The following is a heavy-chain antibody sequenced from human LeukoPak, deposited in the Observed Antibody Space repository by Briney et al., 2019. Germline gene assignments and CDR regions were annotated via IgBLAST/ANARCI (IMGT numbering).Heavy chain of an antibody. CDR2: INHSGST. D-gene: IGHD1-26*01. CDR3: ARGGSIKVGAPFDY. V-gene: IGHV4-34*01. CDR1: GGSFSGYY. Sequence: PSETLSLTCAVYGGSFSGYYWSWIRQPPGKGLEWIGEINHSGSTNYNPSLKSRVTISVDTSKNQFSPKLSSVTAADTAVYYCARGGSIKVGAPFDYWGQGTLVIVSS. J-gene: IGHJ4*02.